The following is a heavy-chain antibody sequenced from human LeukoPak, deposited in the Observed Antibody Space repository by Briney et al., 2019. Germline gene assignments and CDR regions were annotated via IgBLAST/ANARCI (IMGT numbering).Heavy chain of an antibody. D-gene: IGHD6-19*01. Sequence: QPGRSLRLSCAASGFTFSSYGMHWVRQAPGKGLEWVAVIWYDGSNKYYADSVKGRFTISRDNSKNTLYLQMNSLRVEDTAVYYCTKGDGSSGWSVWGQGTLVTVAS. CDR3: TKGDGSSGWSV. CDR2: IWYDGSNK. CDR1: GFTFSSYG. V-gene: IGHV3-33*06. J-gene: IGHJ4*02.